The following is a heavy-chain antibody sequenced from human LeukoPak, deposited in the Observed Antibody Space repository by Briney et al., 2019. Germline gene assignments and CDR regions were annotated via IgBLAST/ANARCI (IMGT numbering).Heavy chain of an antibody. V-gene: IGHV4-39*07. Sequence: VSGGSIXXXXXXXGXXXXPPXXXXXXIGSIYYSGSTYYNPSLKSRVTISVDTSKNQFSLKLSSVTAADTAVYYCARGEMAAIDAFDIWGQGTMVTVSS. J-gene: IGHJ3*02. CDR3: ARGEMAAIDAFDI. D-gene: IGHD5-24*01. CDR1: GGSIXXXXXX. CDR2: IYYSGST.